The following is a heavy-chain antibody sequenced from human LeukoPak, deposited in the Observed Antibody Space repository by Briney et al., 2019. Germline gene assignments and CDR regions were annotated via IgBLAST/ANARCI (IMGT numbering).Heavy chain of an antibody. J-gene: IGHJ4*02. Sequence: GASVKVSCKTSGYTFTNYSINWVRQAPGQGLEWMGWINTATGNPTYAQGFTGRFVFSLDTSVSTAYLQITRLKSEDNAVYYCARFGITMTTRGLDYWGQGTPVTVSS. CDR1: GYTFTNYS. D-gene: IGHD3-22*01. CDR3: ARFGITMTTRGLDY. CDR2: INTATGNP. V-gene: IGHV7-4-1*02.